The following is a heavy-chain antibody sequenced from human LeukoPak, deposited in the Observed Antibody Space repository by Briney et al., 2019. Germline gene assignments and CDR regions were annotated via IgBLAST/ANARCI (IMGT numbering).Heavy chain of an antibody. Sequence: SETLSLTCSVSDDSITMYYWTWIRQPPGKGLEWIGYADHTGSTNFNPSLNGRVSISRDTTKNLFSLRLRSVTAADTAVYFCARGRVTSSTWYSTYYYYFYMDVWGKGTTVTVSS. CDR2: ADHTGST. CDR1: DDSITMYY. D-gene: IGHD1-1*01. J-gene: IGHJ6*03. CDR3: ARGRVTSSTWYSTYYYYFYMDV. V-gene: IGHV4-59*01.